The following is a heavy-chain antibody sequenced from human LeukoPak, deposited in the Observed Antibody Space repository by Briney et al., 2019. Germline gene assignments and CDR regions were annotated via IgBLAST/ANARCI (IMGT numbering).Heavy chain of an antibody. J-gene: IGHJ5*02. V-gene: IGHV4-39*07. D-gene: IGHD5-18*01. CDR2: IYYSGST. CDR3: AREGSRYSYGPENWFDP. CDR1: GGSISSSSYY. Sequence: ASETLSLTCTVSGGSISSSSYYWGWIRQPPGKGLEWIGSIYYSGSTYYNPSLKSRVTISVDTPKNQFSLKLSSVTAADTAVYYCAREGSRYSYGPENWFDPWGQGTLVTVSS.